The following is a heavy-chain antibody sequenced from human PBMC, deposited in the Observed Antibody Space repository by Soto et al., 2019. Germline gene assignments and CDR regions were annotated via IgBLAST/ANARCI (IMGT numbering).Heavy chain of an antibody. CDR3: ARQSVSGSRYYYYGMDV. CDR1: GYTFTSYY. Sequence: ASVKVSCKASGYTFTSYYMHWVRQAPGQGLEWMGIINPSGGSTSYAQKFQGRVTMTRDTSTSTVYMELSSLRSEDTAVYYCARQSVSGSRYYYYGMDVWGQGTTVTVSS. J-gene: IGHJ6*02. V-gene: IGHV1-46*01. CDR2: INPSGGST. D-gene: IGHD3-10*01.